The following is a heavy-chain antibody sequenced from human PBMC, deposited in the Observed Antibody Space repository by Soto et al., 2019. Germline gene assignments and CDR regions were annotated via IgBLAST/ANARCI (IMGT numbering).Heavy chain of an antibody. CDR3: ARGVAAAGYYYYGMDV. CDR1: GGTFSSYA. V-gene: IGHV1-69*13. Sequence: SVKVSCKASGGTFSSYAIGWVRQAPGQGLEWMGGIIPIFGTANYAQKFQGRVTITADESTSTAYMELSSLRSEDTAVYYCARGVAAAGYYYYGMDVWGQGTTVTVSS. D-gene: IGHD6-13*01. J-gene: IGHJ6*02. CDR2: IIPIFGTA.